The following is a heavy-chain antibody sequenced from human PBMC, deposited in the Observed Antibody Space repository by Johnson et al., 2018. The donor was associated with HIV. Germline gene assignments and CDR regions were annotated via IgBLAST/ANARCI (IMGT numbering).Heavy chain of an antibody. CDR2: IGTAGDT. J-gene: IGHJ3*02. Sequence: VQLVESGGGVVQPGRSLRLSCAASGFTFSSYDMHWVRQATGKGLEWVSAIGTAGDTYYPGSVTGRFTISRENAKNSLYLQMNSLRAGDKAVYYCARGLTGDDAFDIWGQGTMVTVSS. CDR1: GFTFSSYD. D-gene: IGHD7-27*01. CDR3: ARGLTGDDAFDI. V-gene: IGHV3-13*01.